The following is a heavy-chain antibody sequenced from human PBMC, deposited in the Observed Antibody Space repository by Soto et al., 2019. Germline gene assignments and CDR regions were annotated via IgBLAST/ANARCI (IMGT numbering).Heavy chain of an antibody. CDR3: ARGSRTTSDGMDV. Sequence: TSETLSLTCTVSGGSISSGGYYWSWVRQHPGKGLEWIGYIYYSGSTYYNPSLKSRVTISVDTSKNQFSLKLSSVTAADTAVYYCARGSRTTSDGMDVWGQGTTVTVSS. J-gene: IGHJ6*02. CDR1: GGSISSGGYY. D-gene: IGHD4-4*01. V-gene: IGHV4-31*03. CDR2: IYYSGST.